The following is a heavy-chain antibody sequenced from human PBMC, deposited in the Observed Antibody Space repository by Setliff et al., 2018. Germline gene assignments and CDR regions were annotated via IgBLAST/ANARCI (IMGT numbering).Heavy chain of an antibody. CDR2: IWYDGTNK. CDR1: GFTFSSYG. J-gene: IGHJ4*02. CDR3: VRGEMFSTSPRAD. D-gene: IGHD2-2*01. V-gene: IGHV3-33*01. Sequence: PGGSLRLSCAASGFTFSSYGMHWVRQAPGKGLEWVAVIWYDGTNKYYADSVKGRFTISRDNSKNTLYLQMNSLRAEDTAVYYCVRGEMFSTSPRADWGQGTQVTVSS.